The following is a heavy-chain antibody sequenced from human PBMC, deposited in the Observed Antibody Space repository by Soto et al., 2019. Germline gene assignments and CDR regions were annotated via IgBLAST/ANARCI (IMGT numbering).Heavy chain of an antibody. CDR1: GFTFSSYA. D-gene: IGHD1-1*01. CDR2: ISSRGDTT. J-gene: IGHJ4*02. V-gene: IGHV3-23*01. Sequence: EVQLLESGGGLVQPGGSLRLSCAASGFTFSSYAMSWVRQAPGKGLEWVSAISSRGDTTFYAESVKGRFTISRDNSKNTVYLQMDSLRAEDTAVYYCANSFSPSSNNGVSHFDHWGQGTLVTVSS. CDR3: ANSFSPSSNNGVSHFDH.